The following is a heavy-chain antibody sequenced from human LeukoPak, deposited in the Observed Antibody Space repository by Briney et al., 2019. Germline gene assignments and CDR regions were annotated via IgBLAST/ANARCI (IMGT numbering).Heavy chain of an antibody. CDR3: ARDRNYLLDY. J-gene: IGHJ4*02. CDR1: GGSISSYY. Sequence: SETLSLACTVAGGSISSYYWSWIRQPPGKGLEWIGYIYYSGSTNYNPSLKSRVTISVDTSKNQFPLTLSSVTAADTAVYYCARDRNYLLDYWGQGTLVTVSS. V-gene: IGHV4-59*01. D-gene: IGHD1-7*01. CDR2: IYYSGST.